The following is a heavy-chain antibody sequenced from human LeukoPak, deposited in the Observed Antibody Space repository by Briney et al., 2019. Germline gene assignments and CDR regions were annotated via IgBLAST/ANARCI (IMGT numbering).Heavy chain of an antibody. CDR2: ISGSGGST. D-gene: IGHD2-2*01. Sequence: GGSLRLSCAASGFTFSSYAMSWVRQAPGKGLEWVSAISGSGGSTYYADSVKGRFTISRDNSKNTLYLKMNSLRAEDTAVYYCAKDRVVFGYSDYWGQGTLVTVSS. CDR1: GFTFSSYA. V-gene: IGHV3-23*01. J-gene: IGHJ4*02. CDR3: AKDRVVFGYSDY.